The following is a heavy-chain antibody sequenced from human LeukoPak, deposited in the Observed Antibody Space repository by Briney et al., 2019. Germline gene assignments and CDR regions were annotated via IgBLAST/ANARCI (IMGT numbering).Heavy chain of an antibody. CDR3: AKDLAAVWDAFDI. J-gene: IGHJ3*02. Sequence: PGGSLRLSCAASGFTFSSYGMHWVRQAPGKGLEWVGVISHDGSNKYYADSVKGRFTISRDNSKNTLYLQMNSLRAEDTAVYYCAKDLAAVWDAFDIWGQGTMVTVSS. CDR2: ISHDGSNK. D-gene: IGHD3-16*01. CDR1: GFTFSSYG. V-gene: IGHV3-30*18.